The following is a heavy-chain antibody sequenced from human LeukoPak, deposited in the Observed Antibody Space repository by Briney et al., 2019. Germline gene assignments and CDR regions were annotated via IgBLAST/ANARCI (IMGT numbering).Heavy chain of an antibody. V-gene: IGHV3-23*01. CDR1: GFTFRSYA. CDR3: AKVSRTLEATRSLDY. CDR2: IRGSGDDT. J-gene: IGHJ4*02. Sequence: GGSLRLSCAASGFTFRSYAMSWVRQAPGKGLEWVSTIRGSGDDTYSADSVKGRFTISRDNSKNTLYLQMNSLGAEDTAVYYCAKVSRTLEATRSLDYWGQGTLVTVSS. D-gene: IGHD1-26*01.